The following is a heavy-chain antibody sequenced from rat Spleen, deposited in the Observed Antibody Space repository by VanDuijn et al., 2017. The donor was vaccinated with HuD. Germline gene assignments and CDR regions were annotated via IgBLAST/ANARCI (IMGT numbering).Heavy chain of an antibody. CDR1: GFTFSDYG. CDR2: IIPSGGTT. CDR3: TRDRILRSTGFDY. Sequence: EVQLVESDGGLVQPGRSQKLSCAASGFTFSDYGMHWIRQAPTKGLEWVASIIPSGGTTYYRDSVKGRFSISRDNAKSSLYLQMDSLRSEDTATYYCTRDRILRSTGFDYWGQGVMVTVSS. V-gene: IGHV5-19*01. D-gene: IGHD1-6*01. J-gene: IGHJ2*01.